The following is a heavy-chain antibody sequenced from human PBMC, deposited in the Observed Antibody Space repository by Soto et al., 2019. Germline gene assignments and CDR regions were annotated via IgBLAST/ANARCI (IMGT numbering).Heavy chain of an antibody. Sequence: QGQLVESGGGVVQPGRSLRLSCAASGFTFTSYGMHWVRQAPGKGLEWVAVMSYDGSNKYYADSVKGRFTISRDTSKDTLYLQMNSLRAEDTAVYYCAKQWLDYFDYWGQGTLVTVSS. CDR2: MSYDGSNK. V-gene: IGHV3-30*18. J-gene: IGHJ4*02. CDR1: GFTFTSYG. CDR3: AKQWLDYFDY. D-gene: IGHD6-19*01.